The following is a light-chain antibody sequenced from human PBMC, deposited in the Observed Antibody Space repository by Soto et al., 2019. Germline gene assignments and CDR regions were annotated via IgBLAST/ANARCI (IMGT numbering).Light chain of an antibody. CDR2: WAS. CDR3: QQYFSSPYT. CDR1: QSVLFSSNTKNY. V-gene: IGKV4-1*01. J-gene: IGKJ2*01. Sequence: DIVMTQSPDSLAVCLGERTTINCKARQSVLFSSNTKNYLAWYQHKPGQPPKLLIYWASTRESGVPDRFSGSGSGTDFTLSISSLQAEDVAVYYCQQYFSSPYTFGQGTKLEIK.